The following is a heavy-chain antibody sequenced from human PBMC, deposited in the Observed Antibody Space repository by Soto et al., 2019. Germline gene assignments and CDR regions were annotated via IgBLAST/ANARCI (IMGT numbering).Heavy chain of an antibody. V-gene: IGHV1-69*13. CDR3: AKVRYSSPMGYYYGMDV. D-gene: IGHD6-19*01. Sequence: SVKVSCKASRVAFSKFIVTWVRQAPGLGLEWVGGTIPIFGTANYAQKFQGRVTITADEPTSTSYMEVNNLRSEDTAVYYCAKVRYSSPMGYYYGMDVWGQGTTVTVSS. CDR1: RVAFSKFI. J-gene: IGHJ6*02. CDR2: TIPIFGTA.